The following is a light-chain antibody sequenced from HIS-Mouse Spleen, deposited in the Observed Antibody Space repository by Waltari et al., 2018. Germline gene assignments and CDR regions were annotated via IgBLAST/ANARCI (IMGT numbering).Light chain of an antibody. J-gene: IGLJ3*02. V-gene: IGLV2-23*01. CDR1: SSDVGSYHL. Sequence: QSDLTQPASVSGSPGQSITISCTGTSSDVGSYHLVPWYQQHPGKAPKLMIYEGSKRPSGVSNRFSGSKSGNTASLTISGLQAEDEADYYCCSYAGSSTWVFGGGTKLTVL. CDR3: CSYAGSSTWV. CDR2: EGS.